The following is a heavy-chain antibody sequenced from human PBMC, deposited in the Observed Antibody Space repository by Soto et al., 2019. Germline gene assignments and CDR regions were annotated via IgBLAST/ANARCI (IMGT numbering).Heavy chain of an antibody. CDR1: GYTFTSYY. Sequence: ASVKVSCKASGYTFTSYYMHWVRQAPGQGLEWMGIINPSGGNTKYSQKFQGRVTITRDTSASTAYMELSSLRSEDTAVYYCARDPSGYYGMDVWGQGTTVTVSS. J-gene: IGHJ6*02. D-gene: IGHD3-10*01. CDR2: INPSGGNT. CDR3: ARDPSGYYGMDV. V-gene: IGHV1-46*01.